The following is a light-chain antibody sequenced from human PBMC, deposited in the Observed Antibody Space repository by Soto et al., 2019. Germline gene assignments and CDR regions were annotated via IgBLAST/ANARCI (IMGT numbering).Light chain of an antibody. Sequence: EIVMTQSPATLSVSPGERATLSCRASQSVSSNLAWYQQKPGQAPRLLIYGASTRATGIPAGFSGSGSGTEFTLTLSSLQSEDFAVYYCQQYNSWPLTFGGGTKVEIK. CDR3: QQYNSWPLT. V-gene: IGKV3-15*01. CDR1: QSVSSN. CDR2: GAS. J-gene: IGKJ4*01.